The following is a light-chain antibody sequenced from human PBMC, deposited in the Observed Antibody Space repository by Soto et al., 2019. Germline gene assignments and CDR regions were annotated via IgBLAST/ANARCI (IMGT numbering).Light chain of an antibody. CDR3: QQYHYWPPT. J-gene: IGKJ1*01. CDR1: QTVTSS. CDR2: VAS. Sequence: EIVMTQSPATLSVSPGERATLSCRASQTVTSSLAWYQQKPGQAPRLLIYVASAGATGIPARFSGTGSGTEFTLTISSLQSEDFAVYYCQQYHYWPPTFGQGTKVDIK. V-gene: IGKV3D-15*01.